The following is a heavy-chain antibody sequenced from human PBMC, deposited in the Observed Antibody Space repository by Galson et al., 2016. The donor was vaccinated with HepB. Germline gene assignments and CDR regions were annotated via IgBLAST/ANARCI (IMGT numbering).Heavy chain of an antibody. CDR3: ARDRLLRYGGNSVCGD. Sequence: SVKVSCKASGYNFNTYAISWVRRAPGQGLEWMGWISPYNGNTNYAHNLQDSVTMTIDTATSTAYMEVRGLSSDDTAVYYCARDRLLRYGGNSVCGDWGQGTLVTVSS. V-gene: IGHV1-18*01. J-gene: IGHJ4*02. D-gene: IGHD4-23*01. CDR1: GYNFNTYA. CDR2: ISPYNGNT.